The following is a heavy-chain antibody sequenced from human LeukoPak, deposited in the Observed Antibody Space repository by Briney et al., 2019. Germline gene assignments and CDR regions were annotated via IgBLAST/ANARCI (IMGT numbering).Heavy chain of an antibody. CDR2: LNAGNGNT. D-gene: IGHD5-18*01. J-gene: IGHJ4*02. CDR1: GYTFTSYA. V-gene: IGHV1-3*01. CDR3: ASALVGQMDTAMVD. Sequence: ASVKASCNTSGYTFTSYAMHRARQAPGQRLEWMGSLNAGNGNTKYSQKFQGRITITMDTSASTAHMELSSLRSEDTAVYYCASALVGQMDTAMVDWGQGTLVTVSS.